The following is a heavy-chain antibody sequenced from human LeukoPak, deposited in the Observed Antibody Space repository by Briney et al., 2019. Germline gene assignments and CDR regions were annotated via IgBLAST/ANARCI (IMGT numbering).Heavy chain of an antibody. CDR1: GYTFTSYD. CDR3: ARASKNCGGDCYSFDY. D-gene: IGHD2-21*02. CDR2: MNPNSGNT. V-gene: IGHV1-8*01. Sequence: GASVKVSCKASGYTFTSYDINWVRQATGQGLEWMGWMNPNSGNTGYVQKFQGRVTMTRNTSITTAYMELSSLRSDDTAAYYCARASKNCGGDCYSFDYWGQGTLVTVSS. J-gene: IGHJ4*02.